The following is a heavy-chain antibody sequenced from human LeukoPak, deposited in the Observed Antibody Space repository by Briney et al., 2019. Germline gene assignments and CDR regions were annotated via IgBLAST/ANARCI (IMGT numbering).Heavy chain of an antibody. Sequence: ASVKVSCKASGYTFTGYYMHWVRQAPGQGLEWMGWINPNSGGTNYAQKLQGRVTMTRDTSISTAYMELSRLRSDDTAVYYCARGASGVYTVTTSWFDPWGQGTLVTVSS. J-gene: IGHJ5*02. CDR3: ARGASGVYTVTTSWFDP. D-gene: IGHD4-17*01. V-gene: IGHV1-2*02. CDR1: GYTFTGYY. CDR2: INPNSGGT.